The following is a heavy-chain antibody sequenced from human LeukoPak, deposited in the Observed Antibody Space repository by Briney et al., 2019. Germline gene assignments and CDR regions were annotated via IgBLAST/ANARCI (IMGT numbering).Heavy chain of an antibody. D-gene: IGHD4-11*01. V-gene: IGHV1-69*13. CDR2: IIPIFGTA. J-gene: IGHJ5*02. Sequence: ASVKVSCKASGYTFTSYGISWVRQAPGQGLEWMGGIIPIFGTANYAQKFQGRVTITADESTSTAYMELSSLRSEDTAVYYCARSTVTTLRTNWFDPWGQGTLVTVSS. CDR1: GYTFTSYG. CDR3: ARSTVTTLRTNWFDP.